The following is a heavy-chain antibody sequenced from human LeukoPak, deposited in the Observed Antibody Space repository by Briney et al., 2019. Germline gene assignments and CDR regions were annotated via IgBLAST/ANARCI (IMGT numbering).Heavy chain of an antibody. CDR1: GGTFSSYA. Sequence: SVKVSCKASGGTFSSYAISWVRQAPGQGLEWMGGIIPIFGTANYAQKFEGRVTITTDESTSTAYMELSSLRSEDTAVYYCARGPDTADYFDYWGQGTLVTVSS. J-gene: IGHJ4*02. V-gene: IGHV1-69*05. D-gene: IGHD5-18*01. CDR3: ARGPDTADYFDY. CDR2: IIPIFGTA.